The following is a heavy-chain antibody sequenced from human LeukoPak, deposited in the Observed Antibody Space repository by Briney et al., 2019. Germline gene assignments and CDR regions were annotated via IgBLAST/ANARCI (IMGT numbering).Heavy chain of an antibody. CDR3: ARVAVAGPFDY. V-gene: IGHV1-46*01. Sequence: GASVKVSCKASGYTFTSYYMHWVRQAPGQGLEWMGIINPSGGSTSYAQKLQGRVTMTTDTSTSTAYMELRSLRSDDTAVYYCARVAVAGPFDYWGQGTLVTVSS. CDR2: INPSGGST. J-gene: IGHJ4*02. D-gene: IGHD6-19*01. CDR1: GYTFTSYY.